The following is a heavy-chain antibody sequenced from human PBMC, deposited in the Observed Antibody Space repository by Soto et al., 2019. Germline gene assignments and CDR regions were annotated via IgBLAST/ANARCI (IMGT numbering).Heavy chain of an antibody. CDR1: GFTFSSYA. D-gene: IGHD3-3*01. J-gene: IGHJ3*02. V-gene: IGHV3-64*01. CDR3: ARASTYDFWSSDDAFDI. Sequence: EVQLVESGGGLVQPGGSLRLSCAASGFTFSSYAMHWVRQAPGKGLEYVSAISSNGGSTYYANSVKGRFTISRDNSKNTLYLQMGSLRAEDMAVYYCARASTYDFWSSDDAFDILGQGTMVSVSS. CDR2: ISSNGGST.